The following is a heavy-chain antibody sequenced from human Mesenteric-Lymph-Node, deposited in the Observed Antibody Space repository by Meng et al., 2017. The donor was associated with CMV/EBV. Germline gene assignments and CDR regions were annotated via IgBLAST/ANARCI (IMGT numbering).Heavy chain of an antibody. CDR3: ARDAPLGYCSSTSCYTHFDY. V-gene: IGHV1-69*05. Sequence: FSSYAISWVRQAPGQGLEWMGGIIPILGIANYAQKFQGRVTITTDESTSTAYMELSSLRSEDTAVYYCARDAPLGYCSSTSCYTHFDYWGQGTLVTVSS. CDR2: IIPILGIA. CDR1: FSSYA. D-gene: IGHD2-2*01. J-gene: IGHJ4*02.